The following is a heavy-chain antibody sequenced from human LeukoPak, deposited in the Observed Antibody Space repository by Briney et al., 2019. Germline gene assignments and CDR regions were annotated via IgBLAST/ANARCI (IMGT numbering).Heavy chain of an antibody. D-gene: IGHD7-27*01. CDR3: ARATRRVWGTLDY. Sequence: SETLSLTCAVYGGSFSSYYWSWIRQPPGKGREWIGEINHSGSTNYNPSLKSRVTISVDTSKNQFSLKLSSVTAADTAVYCCARATRRVWGTLDYWGQGTLVTVSS. CDR2: INHSGST. V-gene: IGHV4-34*01. CDR1: GGSFSSYY. J-gene: IGHJ4*02.